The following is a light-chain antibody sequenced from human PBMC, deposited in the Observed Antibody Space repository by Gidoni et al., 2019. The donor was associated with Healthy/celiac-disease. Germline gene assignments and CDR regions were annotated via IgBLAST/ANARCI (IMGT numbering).Light chain of an antibody. J-gene: IGKJ3*01. CDR3: QQLNSYLFT. V-gene: IGKV1-9*01. Sequence: IQLTQSPSSLSASVGDRVTITCRASQGISSYLAWYQQKPGKAPKLLIYAESTLQSGVPSRSSGSGSGTDFTLTISSLQPEDVATYYCQQLNSYLFTFGPGTKVDIK. CDR1: QGISSY. CDR2: AES.